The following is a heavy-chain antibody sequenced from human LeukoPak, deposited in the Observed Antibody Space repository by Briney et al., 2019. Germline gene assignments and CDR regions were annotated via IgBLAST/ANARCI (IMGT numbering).Heavy chain of an antibody. CDR1: GFTFTDNA. CDR3: AKGPSSGWYSWFDP. Sequence: PGGSLRLSCAASGFTFTDNAMHWVRQAPGKGLEWVSGISWNSNNIGYAAFVKGRFTISGDNAKNSLYLQMNSLRVEDAALYYCAKGPSSGWYSWFDPWGQGILVTVSS. J-gene: IGHJ5*02. V-gene: IGHV3-9*01. D-gene: IGHD6-13*01. CDR2: ISWNSNNI.